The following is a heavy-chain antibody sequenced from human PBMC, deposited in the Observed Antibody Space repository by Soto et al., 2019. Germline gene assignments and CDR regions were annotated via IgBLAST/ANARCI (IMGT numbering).Heavy chain of an antibody. D-gene: IGHD5-18*01. CDR3: ARERSYGHDY. Sequence: GASVKVSCKASGYTFASYGISWVRQAPGQGLEWMGWISTYNGNTNYAQKLQGRVTMTTNTSISTAYMELRSLRSEDTAVYYCARERSYGHDYWGQGTLVTVSS. J-gene: IGHJ4*02. V-gene: IGHV1-18*01. CDR2: ISTYNGNT. CDR1: GYTFASYG.